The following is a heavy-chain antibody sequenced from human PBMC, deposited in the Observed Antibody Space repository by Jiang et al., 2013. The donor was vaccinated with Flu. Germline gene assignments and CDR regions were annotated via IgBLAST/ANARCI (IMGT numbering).Heavy chain of an antibody. CDR3: ASQVAVNAYDV. J-gene: IGHJ3*01. CDR1: GASITSYY. D-gene: IGHD2-15*01. Sequence: GPGLVKPSETLSLTCTVSGASITSYYWSWIRQPPGKGLEWIGYMFFTGRTSYNPSLKSRVTISVDTSKNQVSLKLTAVTAADTAVYFCASQVAVNAYDVWGQGTMVTASS. CDR2: MFFTGRT. V-gene: IGHV4-59*08.